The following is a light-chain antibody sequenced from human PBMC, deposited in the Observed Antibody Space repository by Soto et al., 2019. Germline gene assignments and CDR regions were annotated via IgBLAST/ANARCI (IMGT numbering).Light chain of an antibody. CDR3: ASWDDSLSGYV. CDR1: TSNILRNY. CDR2: MND. Sequence: QSALTQPPSASGNPGQRLTISCSGSTSNILRNYVYWYRQLPGTAPRLLISMNDQRPSGVPDRISGSKSGTSASLAISGLRSEDEADYYCASWDDSLSGYVFGTGTKVTVL. J-gene: IGLJ1*01. V-gene: IGLV1-47*01.